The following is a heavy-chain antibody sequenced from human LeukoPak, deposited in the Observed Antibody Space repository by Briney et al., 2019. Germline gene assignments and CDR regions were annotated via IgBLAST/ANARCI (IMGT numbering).Heavy chain of an antibody. V-gene: IGHV3-33*01. CDR3: ARDQGWLQFPS. D-gene: IGHD5-24*01. J-gene: IGHJ4*02. CDR2: IWYDGGNK. Sequence: GGSLRLSCAASGYSLSNYGMHWVRQAPGKGLEWVAVIWYDGGNKYYGDSVKGRFTISRDTSKNTMYLQMNSLRAEDTAVYYCARDQGWLQFPSWGQGTLVTVSS. CDR1: GYSLSNYG.